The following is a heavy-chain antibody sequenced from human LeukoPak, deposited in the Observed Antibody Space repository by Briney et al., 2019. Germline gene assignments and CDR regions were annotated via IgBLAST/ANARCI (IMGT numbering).Heavy chain of an antibody. Sequence: GGSLRLSCAASGFTFSGYYMSWIRQAPGKGLEWVSCIGSSSSGYTNYAGSVKGRFTISRDNAKNSLYLQMDSLKAEDTAVYYCARGGDYYDSRGYDRDYRVLRSLVTVSS. D-gene: IGHD3-22*01. J-gene: IGHJ4*02. CDR3: ARGGDYYDSRGYDRDY. CDR1: GFTFSGYY. CDR2: IGSSSSGYT. V-gene: IGHV3-11*06.